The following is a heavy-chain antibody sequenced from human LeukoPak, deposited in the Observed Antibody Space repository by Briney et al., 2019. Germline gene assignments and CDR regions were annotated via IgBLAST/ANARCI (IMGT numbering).Heavy chain of an antibody. V-gene: IGHV1-18*01. D-gene: IGHD3-16*02. CDR2: ISAYNGNT. CDR1: GYTFTSYG. Sequence: ASVKVSCKASGYTFTSYGISWVRQAPGQGLEWMGWISAYNGNTNYAQKLQGRVTMTTDTSTSTAYMELGSLRSDDTAVYYCARDPVIRLGELSLSHFDYWGQGTLVTVSS. CDR3: ARDPVIRLGELSLSHFDY. J-gene: IGHJ4*02.